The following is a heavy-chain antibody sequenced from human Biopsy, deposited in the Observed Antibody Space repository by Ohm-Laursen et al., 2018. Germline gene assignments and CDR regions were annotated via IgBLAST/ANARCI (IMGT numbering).Heavy chain of an antibody. Sequence: SDTLSPTCPVYGESFNGYYWSWIHQTPGKGLEWIGEINHSGRTNYNPSLKSRVTISVDTSKNQFSLKVRSVTAADTAVYYCVRGVDYYDPYHYYALDVWGQGTTVTVPS. V-gene: IGHV4-34*01. CDR2: INHSGRT. CDR3: VRGVDYYDPYHYYALDV. D-gene: IGHD3-22*01. J-gene: IGHJ6*02. CDR1: GESFNGYY.